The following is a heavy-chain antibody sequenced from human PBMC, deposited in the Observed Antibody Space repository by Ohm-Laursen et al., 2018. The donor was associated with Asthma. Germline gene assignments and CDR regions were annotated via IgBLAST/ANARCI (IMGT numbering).Heavy chain of an antibody. D-gene: IGHD6-25*01. J-gene: IGHJ6*02. CDR1: GYTFTGYY. CDR3: ATYRSGWSNFYGMDV. Sequence: SSVKVSCKASGYTFTGYYMHWVRQAPGQGLEWMGRINPNSGGTNYAQKFQGRVTMTIDTSTSTAYMELRSLRSDDTAVYYCATYRSGWSNFYGMDVWGQGTTVTVSS. V-gene: IGHV1-2*06. CDR2: INPNSGGT.